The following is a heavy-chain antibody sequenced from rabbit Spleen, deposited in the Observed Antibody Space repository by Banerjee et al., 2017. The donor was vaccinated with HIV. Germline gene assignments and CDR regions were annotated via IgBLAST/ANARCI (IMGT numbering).Heavy chain of an antibody. V-gene: IGHV1S40*01. CDR1: GFSFSSSYW. J-gene: IGHJ4*01. D-gene: IGHD6-1*01. Sequence: QSLEESGGDLVKPGASLTLTCTASGFSFSSSYWLCWGRQAPGEGLEWIACIYTGSSGSTYYASCAKGRFTISKTSSTTVTLQMTSLTAADTATYFCARDLRPDNGGYGWGSNLWGPGTLVTVS. CDR3: ARDLRPDNGGYGWGSNL. CDR2: IYTGSSGST.